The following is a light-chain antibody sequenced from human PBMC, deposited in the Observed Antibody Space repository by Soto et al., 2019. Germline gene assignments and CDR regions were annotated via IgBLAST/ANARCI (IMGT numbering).Light chain of an antibody. CDR3: SSYTSSNTLV. CDR1: SSDVGGYKY. Sequence: QSALTQPASVSGSPGQSITISCTGTSSDVGGYKYVSWYQQHPGKAPKLTIYEVSNRPSGVSDRFSGSKSGNTASLTISGLQAEDEGDYYCSSYTSSNTLVFGGGTKVTVL. V-gene: IGLV2-14*01. J-gene: IGLJ2*01. CDR2: EVS.